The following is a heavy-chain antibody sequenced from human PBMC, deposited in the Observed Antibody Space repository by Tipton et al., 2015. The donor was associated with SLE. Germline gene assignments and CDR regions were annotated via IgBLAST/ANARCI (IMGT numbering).Heavy chain of an antibody. V-gene: IGHV4-39*07. J-gene: IGHJ4*02. D-gene: IGHD6-19*01. Sequence: LRLSCTVSGGSISSYYWGWIRQPPGKGLEWIGSIYYSGSTYYNPSLKSRVTISVDTSKNQFSLKLSSVTAADTAVYYCARVYLQWLLGPRGYFDYWGQGTLVTVSS. CDR2: IYYSGST. CDR3: ARVYLQWLLGPRGYFDY. CDR1: GGSISSYY.